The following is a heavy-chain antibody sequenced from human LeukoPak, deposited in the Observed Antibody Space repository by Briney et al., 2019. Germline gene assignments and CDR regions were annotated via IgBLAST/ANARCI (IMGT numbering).Heavy chain of an antibody. D-gene: IGHD2-2*01. CDR3: VSFYETY. CDR1: GNYW. J-gene: IGHJ4*02. CDR2: INGDGSWT. V-gene: IGHV3-74*01. Sequence: GGSLGLSCAASGNYWMHWVRQAPGKGLVWVSHINGDGSWTTYADSVKGRFTISKDNAKNTVYLQMNNLRAEDTAVYYCVSFYETYWGRGTLVTVSS.